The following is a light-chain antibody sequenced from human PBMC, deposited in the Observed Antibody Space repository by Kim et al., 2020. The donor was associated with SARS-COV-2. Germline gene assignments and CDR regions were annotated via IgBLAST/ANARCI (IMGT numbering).Light chain of an antibody. CDR3: QKYDTAPWT. CDR1: QDIANS. CDR2: AAP. Sequence: ASVGDRVTITCRASQDIANSLAWYQQKPGTVPKLLIYAAPTLQSGVPSRFSGSGSGTEFTLTIGSLQTEDVATYYCQKYDTAPWTFGPGTKVDIK. J-gene: IGKJ1*01. V-gene: IGKV1-27*01.